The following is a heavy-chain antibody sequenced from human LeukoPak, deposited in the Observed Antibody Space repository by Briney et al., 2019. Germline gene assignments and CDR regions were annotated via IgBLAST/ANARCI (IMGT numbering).Heavy chain of an antibody. V-gene: IGHV1-18*01. J-gene: IGHJ4*02. D-gene: IGHD3-22*01. CDR1: GYTFTSYG. CDR3: ARQRHAYYYDSSGYYDFDY. Sequence: ASVKVSCKASGYTFTSYGISWVRQAPGQGLEWMGRNSAYNGNTNYAQKLQGRVTMTTDTSTSTAYMELRSLRSDDTAVYYCARQRHAYYYDSSGYYDFDYWGQGTLVTVSS. CDR2: NSAYNGNT.